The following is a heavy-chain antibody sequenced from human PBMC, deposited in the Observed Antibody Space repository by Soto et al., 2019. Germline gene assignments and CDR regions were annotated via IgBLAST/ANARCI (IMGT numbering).Heavy chain of an antibody. D-gene: IGHD3-16*01. CDR3: ARSWGYYFDY. CDR2: IYYSGST. CDR1: GGSISSYY. V-gene: IGHV4-59*01. Sequence: SETLSLTCTVSGGSISSYYWSWIRQPPGKGLEWIAYIYYSGSTEYNPSLKSRVTISVDTSKNQFSLKLSSVTAADTAVYYCARSWGYYFDYWGQGTLVTVSS. J-gene: IGHJ4*02.